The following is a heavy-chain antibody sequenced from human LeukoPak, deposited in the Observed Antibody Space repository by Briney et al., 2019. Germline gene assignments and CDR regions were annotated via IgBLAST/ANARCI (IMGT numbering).Heavy chain of an antibody. D-gene: IGHD3-22*01. CDR2: ISWDGGST. V-gene: IGHV3-43D*03. Sequence: GGSLRLSCAASGFTFDDYAMHWVRQAPGKGLEWVSLISWDGGSTYYADSVKGRFTISRDNSKNSLYLQMNSLRAEDTALYYCAKESEPYYYDSSEKYFDHWGQGTLVTVSS. CDR3: AKESEPYYYDSSEKYFDH. J-gene: IGHJ4*02. CDR1: GFTFDDYA.